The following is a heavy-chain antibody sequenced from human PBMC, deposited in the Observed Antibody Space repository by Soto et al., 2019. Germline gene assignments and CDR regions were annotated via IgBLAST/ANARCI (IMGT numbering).Heavy chain of an antibody. J-gene: IGHJ4*02. CDR2: IYYSGST. CDR3: ARIDYGGNSRRHASFDY. D-gene: IGHD4-17*01. CDR1: GGSISSGDYY. V-gene: IGHV4-30-4*01. Sequence: PSETLSLTCTVSGGSISSGDYYWSWIRQPPGKGLEWIGYIYYSGSTYYNPSLKSRVTISIDTSKNQFSLKLSSVTAADTAVYYCARIDYGGNSRRHASFDYWGQGTPVTVSS.